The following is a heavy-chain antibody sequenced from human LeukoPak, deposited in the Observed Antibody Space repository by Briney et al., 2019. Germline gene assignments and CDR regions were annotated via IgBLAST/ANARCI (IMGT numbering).Heavy chain of an antibody. J-gene: IGHJ4*02. CDR3: ARSPNCGGDCS. D-gene: IGHD2-21*02. CDR2: ISSDGSRT. Sequence: GGSLRLSCAASGFIFSDYYMSWIRQAPGKGLVWVSRISSDGSRTTYTDSVKGRFTVSRDNGNNTLYLEMNSLTAEDTAVYYCARSPNCGGDCSWGQGTLVTVSS. V-gene: IGHV3-74*03. CDR1: GFIFSDYY.